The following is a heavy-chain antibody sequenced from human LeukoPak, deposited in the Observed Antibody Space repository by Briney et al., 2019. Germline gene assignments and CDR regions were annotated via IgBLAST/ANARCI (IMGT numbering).Heavy chain of an antibody. CDR1: GYSISSGYY. Sequence: SETLSLTCAVSGYSISSGYYWGWIRQPPGKGLEWIGNIYHSGSTYYNPSLKSRVTISVDTSRNQFSLKLSSVTAPDTAVYYCARTVGTHRFDYWGQGILVTVSS. CDR2: IYHSGST. CDR3: ARTVGTHRFDY. V-gene: IGHV4-38-2*01. D-gene: IGHD4-23*01. J-gene: IGHJ4*02.